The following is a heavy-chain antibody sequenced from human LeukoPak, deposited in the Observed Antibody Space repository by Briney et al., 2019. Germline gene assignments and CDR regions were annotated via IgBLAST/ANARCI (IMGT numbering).Heavy chain of an antibody. Sequence: GGSLRLSCVASGFTFSSYWMHWVRQAPGKGLVWVSRINSDGSSTTYADSVKGRFTISRDTAKNTLYLQMNSLRAEDTAVYYCTRGAAMSTDYWSQGTLVTVSS. V-gene: IGHV3-74*01. J-gene: IGHJ4*02. D-gene: IGHD5-18*01. CDR3: TRGAAMSTDY. CDR2: INSDGSST. CDR1: GFTFSSYW.